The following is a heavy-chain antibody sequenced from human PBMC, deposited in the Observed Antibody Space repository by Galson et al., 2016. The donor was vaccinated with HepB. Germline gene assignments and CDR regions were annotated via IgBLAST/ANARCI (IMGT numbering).Heavy chain of an antibody. Sequence: SVKVSCKASGYSFTGYGISWVQQAPGQGLEWVGWISTYIRSTKYAQKRQGRDIMTTDTSTSTAYMELRGLRSDDTAIYYCARTWSRSTTGARRSRSYYFDNWGQGTRITVTS. J-gene: IGHJ4*02. CDR2: ISTYIRST. CDR3: ARTWSRSTTGARRSRSYYFDN. D-gene: IGHD6-6*01. V-gene: IGHV1-18*01. CDR1: GYSFTGYG.